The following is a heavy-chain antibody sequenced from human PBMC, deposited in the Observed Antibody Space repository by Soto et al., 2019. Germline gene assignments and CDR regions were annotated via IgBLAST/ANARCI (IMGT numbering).Heavy chain of an antibody. Sequence: SETLSLTCTVSGGSISSYYWSWIRQPPGKGLEWIGYIYYSGSTNYNPSLKSRVTISVDTSKNQFSLKLSSVTAADTAVYYCARAAFWSGYPYYYYYYGMDVWGQGTTVTVS. V-gene: IGHV4-59*01. CDR2: IYYSGST. CDR1: GGSISSYY. D-gene: IGHD3-3*01. CDR3: ARAAFWSGYPYYYYYYGMDV. J-gene: IGHJ6*02.